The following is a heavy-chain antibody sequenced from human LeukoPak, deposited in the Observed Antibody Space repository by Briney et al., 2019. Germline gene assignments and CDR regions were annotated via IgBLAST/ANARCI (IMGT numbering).Heavy chain of an antibody. CDR2: IRSKANSYAT. CDR1: GFTFSGSA. J-gene: IGHJ4*02. V-gene: IGHV3-73*01. CDR3: TRRGGSDYDDY. Sequence: PGGSLRLSCAASGFTFSGSAMHWVRQASGKGLEWVGRIRSKANSYATAYAASVKGRFTISRDDSKNTAYLQMNSLKTEDTAVYYCTRRGGSDYDDYWGQGTLVTVSS. D-gene: IGHD3-10*01.